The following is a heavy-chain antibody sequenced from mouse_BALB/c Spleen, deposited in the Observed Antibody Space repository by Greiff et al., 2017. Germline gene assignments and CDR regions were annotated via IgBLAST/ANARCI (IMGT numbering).Heavy chain of an antibody. V-gene: IGHV5-9-3*01. CDR2: ISSGGSYT. Sequence: EVQRVESGGGLVKPGGSLKLSCAASGFTFSSYAMSWVRQTPEKRLEWVATISSGGSYTYYPDSVKGRFTISRDNAKNTLYLQMSSLRSEDTAMYYCARQGGGFDVWGAGTTVTVSS. J-gene: IGHJ1*01. CDR3: ARQGGGFDV. CDR1: GFTFSSYA.